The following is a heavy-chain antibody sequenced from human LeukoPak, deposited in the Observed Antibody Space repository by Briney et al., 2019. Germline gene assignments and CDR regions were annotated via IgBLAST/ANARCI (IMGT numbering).Heavy chain of an antibody. CDR3: ARDSGGDGYNS. CDR2: IWFDESNK. Sequence: AGGSLRLSCVASGFTFSDYGMHWVRQAPGKGLEWVAVIWFDESNKYYADSVKGRFTISRDNSKNTLYLQMNSLRVEDTAVYYCARDSGGDGYNSWGQGTLVTVSS. V-gene: IGHV3-33*01. CDR1: GFTFSDYG. J-gene: IGHJ4*02. D-gene: IGHD5-24*01.